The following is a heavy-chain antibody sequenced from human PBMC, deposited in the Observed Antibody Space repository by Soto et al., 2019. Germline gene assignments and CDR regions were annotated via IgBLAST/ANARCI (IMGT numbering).Heavy chain of an antibody. D-gene: IGHD2-15*01. Sequence: ASVKVSCKASGYTFTSYGISWVRQAPGQGLEWMGWISAYNGNTNYAQKLQGRVTMTTDTSTSTAYMELRSLRSDDTAVYYCARDLGYCSGGSCSPCPYWGQGTLVTVSS. CDR2: ISAYNGNT. V-gene: IGHV1-18*04. CDR3: ARDLGYCSGGSCSPCPY. J-gene: IGHJ4*02. CDR1: GYTFTSYG.